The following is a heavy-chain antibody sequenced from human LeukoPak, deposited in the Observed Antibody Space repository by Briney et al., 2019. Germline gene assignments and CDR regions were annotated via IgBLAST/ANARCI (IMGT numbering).Heavy chain of an antibody. CDR2: ISGSGGST. J-gene: IGHJ3*02. D-gene: IGHD3-3*01. Sequence: GGSLRLSCAASGFTFSSYAMSWVRQAPGKGLEWVSAISGSGGSTYYADSVKGRFTISRDNSKNTLYLQMNSLRAEDTAVYYCAKVADYDFWSGYYTAEFPNDAFDIWGQGTMVTVSS. V-gene: IGHV3-23*01. CDR3: AKVADYDFWSGYYTAEFPNDAFDI. CDR1: GFTFSSYA.